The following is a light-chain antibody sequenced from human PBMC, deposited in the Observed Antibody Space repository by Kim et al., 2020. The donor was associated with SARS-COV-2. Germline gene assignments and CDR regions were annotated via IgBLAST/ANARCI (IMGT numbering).Light chain of an antibody. CDR3: QQSYSTLALT. Sequence: SVGDRVTITCRASQSIRTYLNWYQQKPGKAPKLLIYAASSLQSGVPSRFSGSGSGTDFTLTISSLQPEDFATYYCQQSYSTLALTFGGGTKVDIK. J-gene: IGKJ4*01. CDR1: QSIRTY. V-gene: IGKV1-39*01. CDR2: AAS.